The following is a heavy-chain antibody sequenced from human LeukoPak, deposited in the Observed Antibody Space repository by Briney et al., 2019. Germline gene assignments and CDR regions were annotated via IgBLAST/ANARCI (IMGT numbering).Heavy chain of an antibody. CDR1: GGSISSTNY. D-gene: IGHD3-10*01. J-gene: IGHJ5*02. V-gene: IGHV4-39*01. Sequence: KASETLSLTCTVSGGSISSTNYWGWIRQPPGKGLEWIGSIYYSGSTYYNPSLKSRVTISVDTSANQFSLKLNSVTAADTAVYYCARPIRSRDNNWFDPWGQGTLVIVSS. CDR2: IYYSGST. CDR3: ARPIRSRDNNWFDP.